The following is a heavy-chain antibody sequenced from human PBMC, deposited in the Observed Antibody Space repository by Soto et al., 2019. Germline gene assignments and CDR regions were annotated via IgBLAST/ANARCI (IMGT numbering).Heavy chain of an antibody. Sequence: QVQLVESGGGVVQPGRSLRLSCAASGFICSKHGFHWVCQAPGKGLEWVADICHDGSKRYYADSVKGRFTISRDVSKNRLDLQMDRLRTEDSAMYYCARDLSYASADTGDDYWGRGTLVSVSS. V-gene: IGHV3-33*01. CDR1: GFICSKHG. J-gene: IGHJ4*02. CDR3: ARDLSYASADTGDDY. D-gene: IGHD5-18*01. CDR2: ICHDGSKR.